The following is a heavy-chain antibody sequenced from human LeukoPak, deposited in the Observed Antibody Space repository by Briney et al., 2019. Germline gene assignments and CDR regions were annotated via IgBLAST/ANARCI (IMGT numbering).Heavy chain of an antibody. Sequence: GASVKVSCKASGYTFTSSGISWVRQAPGQGLEWMGWISAYNANTNYAQKFQGRVTMTTDTSTSTAYMELRSLRSDDTAVYYCARDWDSSSWDWGQGTLVTVSS. D-gene: IGHD6-13*01. CDR3: ARDWDSSSWD. J-gene: IGHJ4*02. V-gene: IGHV1-18*01. CDR1: GYTFTSSG. CDR2: ISAYNANT.